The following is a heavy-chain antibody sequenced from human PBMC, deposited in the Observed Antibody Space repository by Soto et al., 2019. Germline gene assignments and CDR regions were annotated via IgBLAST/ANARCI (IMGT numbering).Heavy chain of an antibody. CDR3: AKAYDYSWGSYPSELAY. CDR2: ISRTGGAA. J-gene: IGHJ4*02. Sequence: EVQLLESGGGLVQPGGSLRLSCAASGFTFSNFAMFWVRQAPGKGLEWVSSISRTGGAAHYADSVNGRFTISRDNSKNTLFLPMDSLRAEDTAVYYGAKAYDYSWGSYPSELAYWGQGTLVTVSS. D-gene: IGHD3-16*01. CDR1: GFTFSNFA. V-gene: IGHV3-23*01.